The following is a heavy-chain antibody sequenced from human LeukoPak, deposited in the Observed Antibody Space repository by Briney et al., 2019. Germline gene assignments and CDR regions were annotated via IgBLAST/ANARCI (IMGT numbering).Heavy chain of an antibody. Sequence: PGGSLRLSCAASGFTFSNYAMSWVRQAPGRGLEWVSANSGSCGYTNYADSVKGRFTISRDNSKNTLYLQMDSLRAEDTAVYYCAKILGAEGYCTNGVCPAQRSGYYNFDYWGQGTLVTVSS. V-gene: IGHV3-23*01. CDR2: NSGSCGYT. J-gene: IGHJ4*02. CDR3: AKILGAEGYCTNGVCPAQRSGYYNFDY. D-gene: IGHD2-8*01. CDR1: GFTFSNYA.